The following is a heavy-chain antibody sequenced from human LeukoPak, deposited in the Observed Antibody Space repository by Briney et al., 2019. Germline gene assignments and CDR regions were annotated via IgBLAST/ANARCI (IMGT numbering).Heavy chain of an antibody. J-gene: IGHJ3*02. CDR3: TRVDDLDAFDT. Sequence: GGSLRLSCAASGFPFSSYAMNWVRQAPGKGLEWVSVIAGSDGFTQYADSVKGRFTISRDNSNNRLYLQMNGLRAEDTAVYYCTRVDDLDAFDTWGQGTMVTVSS. CDR1: GFPFSSYA. D-gene: IGHD2-2*03. CDR2: IAGSDGFT. V-gene: IGHV3-23*01.